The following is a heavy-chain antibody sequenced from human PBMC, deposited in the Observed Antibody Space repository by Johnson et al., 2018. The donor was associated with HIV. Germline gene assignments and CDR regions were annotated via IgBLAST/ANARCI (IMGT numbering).Heavy chain of an antibody. V-gene: IGHV3-23*04. Sequence: VQLVESGGGLVQPGRSLRLSCAASGFTFSSYAMNWVRRAPGTGLEWVSGINWHGGSTAYADSVKGRFTISRDQSKNTLYLQMNGLRVEDTAIYYCTSNYDSSLDAFDIWGQGTMVTVSS. J-gene: IGHJ3*02. CDR1: GFTFSSYA. CDR2: INWHGGST. D-gene: IGHD3-22*01. CDR3: TSNYDSSLDAFDI.